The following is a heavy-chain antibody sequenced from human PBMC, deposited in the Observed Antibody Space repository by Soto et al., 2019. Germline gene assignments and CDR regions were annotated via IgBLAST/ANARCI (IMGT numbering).Heavy chain of an antibody. CDR2: ISGSGGST. J-gene: IGHJ4*02. Sequence: EVQLLESGGGLVQPGGSLRLSCAASGFTFSSYAMRWVRQAPGKGLEWVSAISGSGGSTYTADPVTGLCTISRDNSKNTLNLQMNSLRAEDTALYYGASQEDIVATTASDYWGQGALVTVS. CDR3: ASQEDIVATTASDY. CDR1: GFTFSSYA. V-gene: IGHV3-23*01. D-gene: IGHD5-12*01.